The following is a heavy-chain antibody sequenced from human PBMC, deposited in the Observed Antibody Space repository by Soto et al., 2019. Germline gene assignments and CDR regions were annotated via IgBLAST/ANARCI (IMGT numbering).Heavy chain of an antibody. CDR2: INHSGST. Sequence: TSETLSLTCTVSGGSISSYYWSWIRQPPGKGLEWIGEINHSGSTNYNPSLKSRVTISVDTSKNQFSLKLSSVTAADTAVYYCARGRYSSSSYYYYYMDVWGKGTTVTVSS. CDR1: GGSISSYY. J-gene: IGHJ6*03. CDR3: ARGRYSSSSYYYYYMDV. D-gene: IGHD6-6*01. V-gene: IGHV4-34*01.